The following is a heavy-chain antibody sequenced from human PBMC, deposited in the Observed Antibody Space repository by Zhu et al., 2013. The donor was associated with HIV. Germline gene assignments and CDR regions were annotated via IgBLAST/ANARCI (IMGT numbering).Heavy chain of an antibody. Sequence: QVQLVQSGAEMKKPGSSVKVSCKVSGGTFSNYTITWVRQAPGQGLEWMGIINPSGGSTSYAQKFQGRVTMTRDTSTSTVYMELSSLRSEDTAVYYCAREFRAAAGPIFDYWGQGTLVTVSS. CDR3: AREFRAAAGPIFDY. J-gene: IGHJ4*02. V-gene: IGHV1-46*01. CDR2: INPSGGST. D-gene: IGHD6-13*01. CDR1: GGTFSNYT.